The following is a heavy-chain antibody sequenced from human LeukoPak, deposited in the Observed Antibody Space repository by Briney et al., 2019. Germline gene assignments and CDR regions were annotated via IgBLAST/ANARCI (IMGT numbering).Heavy chain of an antibody. CDR2: IIPIFRTT. J-gene: IGHJ3*02. Sequence: GSSVKVSCKASGGTLSSYAISWVRQAPGQGLEWMGAIIPIFRTTNYAQNFQGRLTITADESTNTAYMELSSLRSEDTAVFYCARVPKNDYDSSRYYFFSAFDIWGQGTMVTVSS. CDR3: ARVPKNDYDSSRYYFFSAFDI. V-gene: IGHV1-69*01. D-gene: IGHD3-22*01. CDR1: GGTLSSYA.